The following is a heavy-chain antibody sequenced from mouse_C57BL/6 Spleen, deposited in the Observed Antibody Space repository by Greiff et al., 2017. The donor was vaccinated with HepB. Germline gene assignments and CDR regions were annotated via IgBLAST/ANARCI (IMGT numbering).Heavy chain of an antibody. CDR2: IYPGDGDT. V-gene: IGHV1-80*01. D-gene: IGHD3-2*02. CDR3: ARRDSSGSWFAY. J-gene: IGHJ3*01. CDR1: GYAFSSYW. Sequence: VQLQQSGAELVKPGASVKISCKASGYAFSSYWMNWVKQRPGKGLEWIGQIYPGDGDTNYNGKFKGKATLTAEKSSSTAYMQLSSLTSEDSAVYFCARRDSSGSWFAYWGQGTLVTVSA.